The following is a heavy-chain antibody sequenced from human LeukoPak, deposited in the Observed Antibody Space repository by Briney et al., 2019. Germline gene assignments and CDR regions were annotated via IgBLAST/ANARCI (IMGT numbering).Heavy chain of an antibody. CDR1: GGSISSYY. J-gene: IGHJ4*02. V-gene: IGHV4-59*12. D-gene: IGHD2-2*01. Sequence: SETLSLTCTVSGGSISSYYWSWIRQPPGKALEWIGYIYYSGSTYYNPSLKSRVTISVDTSKNQFSLKLSSVTAADTAVYYCARAPPACSSTSCYYMDYWGQGTLVTVSS. CDR3: ARAPPACSSTSCYYMDY. CDR2: IYYSGST.